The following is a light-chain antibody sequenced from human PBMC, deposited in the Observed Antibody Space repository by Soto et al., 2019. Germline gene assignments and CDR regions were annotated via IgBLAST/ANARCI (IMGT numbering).Light chain of an antibody. Sequence: DIGLTQSPCTLSLSPGERATLSCRASQSVTSSYLAWYQQKPGQAPRLLIYGASSRATGIPDRFSGSGSGTDFTLTISRLEPEDFAVYYCQQYGSSPLTFGGRTKVDIK. V-gene: IGKV3-20*01. J-gene: IGKJ4*01. CDR1: QSVTSSY. CDR3: QQYGSSPLT. CDR2: GAS.